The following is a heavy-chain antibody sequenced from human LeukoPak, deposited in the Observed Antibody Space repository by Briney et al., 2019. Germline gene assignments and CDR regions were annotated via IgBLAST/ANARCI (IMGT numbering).Heavy chain of an antibody. CDR2: IVVGSGNT. CDR1: GFTFTSSA. V-gene: IGHV1-58*02. D-gene: IGHD2-15*01. CDR3: VKEGGFRIPFDY. Sequence: SVKVSCKASGFTFTSSAMQWVRQARGQRLEWIGWIVVGSGNTNYAQKFQERVTITRDMSTSTAYMELSSLRSEDTAAYYCVKEGGFRIPFDYWGQGTLITVSS. J-gene: IGHJ4*02.